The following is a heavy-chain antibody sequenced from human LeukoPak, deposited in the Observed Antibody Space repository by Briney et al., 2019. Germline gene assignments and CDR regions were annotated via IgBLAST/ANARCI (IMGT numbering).Heavy chain of an antibody. J-gene: IGHJ6*02. Sequence: GGSLRPSSSASGFTFTIYPIDWVRQAPGKGLEYVSTIFTNGDTTSYAASVKGRFTTSRDDSKNTLYLQMSSLRPEDTAVYYCVKPPSAGLDVRGQASEVTVSS. V-gene: IGHV3-64D*09. CDR1: GFTFTIYP. CDR2: IFTNGDTT. CDR3: VKPPSAGLDV.